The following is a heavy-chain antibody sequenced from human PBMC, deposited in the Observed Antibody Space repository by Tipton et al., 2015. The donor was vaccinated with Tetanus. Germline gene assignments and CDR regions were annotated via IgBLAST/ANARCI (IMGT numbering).Heavy chain of an antibody. CDR1: GGSISSYY. V-gene: IGHV4-34*01. J-gene: IGHJ6*02. CDR2: INHSGST. Sequence: TLSLTCTVSGGSISSYYWSWIRQPPGKGLEWIGEINHSGSTNYNPSLKSRVTISVDTSKNQFSLKLSSVTAADTAVYYCARGVKYYDFWSGYYPGMDVWGQGTTVTVSS. D-gene: IGHD3-3*01. CDR3: ARGVKYYDFWSGYYPGMDV.